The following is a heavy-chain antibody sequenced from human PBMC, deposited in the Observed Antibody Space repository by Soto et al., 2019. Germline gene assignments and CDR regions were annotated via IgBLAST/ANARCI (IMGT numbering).Heavy chain of an antibody. J-gene: IGHJ6*02. CDR2: IYYSGST. CDR1: GGSISSSSYY. CDR3: ARPRVDFWSGYYIWDYYYGMDV. V-gene: IGHV4-39*01. D-gene: IGHD3-3*01. Sequence: SETLSLTCTVSGGSISSSSYYWGWIRQPPGKGLEWIGSIYYSGSTYYNPSLKSRVTISVDTSKNQFSLKLSSVTAADTAVYYYARPRVDFWSGYYIWDYYYGMDVWGQGTTVTVSS.